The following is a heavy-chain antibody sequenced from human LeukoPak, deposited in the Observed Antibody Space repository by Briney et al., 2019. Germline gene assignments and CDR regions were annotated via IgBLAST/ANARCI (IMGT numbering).Heavy chain of an antibody. J-gene: IGHJ3*02. CDR2: IWYDGSNK. CDR3: ARPQNGDYDDACDI. CDR1: GFTFSSYG. Sequence: GGSLRLSCAASGFTFSSYGMHWVRQAPGKGLEWVAVIWYDGSNKYYADSVKGRFTIPRDNSKNTLYLQMSSLRAEDTAVYYCARPQNGDYDDACDIWGQGTRVTVSS. V-gene: IGHV3-33*01. D-gene: IGHD4-17*01.